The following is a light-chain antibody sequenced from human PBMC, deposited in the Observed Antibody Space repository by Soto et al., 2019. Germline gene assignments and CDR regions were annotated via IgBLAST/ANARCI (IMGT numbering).Light chain of an antibody. CDR3: QKYYTTPRT. J-gene: IGKJ1*01. CDR1: QILLHNNGDNY. Sequence: DIVMTQSPLSLPVSPVEPASLSCMSSQILLHNNGDNYLDWYQQKPGQPPKLIIYWASTRELGVPDRFSGSGSGTDFTLTISSLQAEDVAVYYCQKYYTTPRTFGHGTKVDIK. V-gene: IGKV4-1*01. CDR2: WAS.